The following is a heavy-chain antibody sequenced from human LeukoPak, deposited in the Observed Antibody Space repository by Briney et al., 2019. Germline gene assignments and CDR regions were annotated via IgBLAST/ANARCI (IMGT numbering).Heavy chain of an antibody. CDR1: GFTFSSYG. V-gene: IGHV3-30*02. D-gene: IGHD6-6*01. CDR2: IRYDGSNK. CDR3: ARCHSSPSVLFSCYYMDV. J-gene: IGHJ6*03. Sequence: GGSLRLSCAASGFTFSSYGMHWVRQAPGKGLEWVTFIRYDGSNKYDADSVKGRFTISRDNSKNTLYLQMNSLRAEDTAVYYCARCHSSPSVLFSCYYMDVWGKGTTVTVSS.